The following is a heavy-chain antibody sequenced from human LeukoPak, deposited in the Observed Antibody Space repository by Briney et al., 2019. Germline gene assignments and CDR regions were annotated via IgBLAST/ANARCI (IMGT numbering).Heavy chain of an antibody. CDR3: ANPTGGYVLT. D-gene: IGHD5-12*01. Sequence: SETLSLTCAVYGXSFSGYYGSWIRQPPGKGLEWIGEINHSGSTNYNPSLKSRVTISVDTSKNQFSLKLSSVTAADTAVYYCANPTGGYVLTWGQGTLVTVSS. J-gene: IGHJ5*02. CDR1: GXSFSGYY. CDR2: INHSGST. V-gene: IGHV4-34*01.